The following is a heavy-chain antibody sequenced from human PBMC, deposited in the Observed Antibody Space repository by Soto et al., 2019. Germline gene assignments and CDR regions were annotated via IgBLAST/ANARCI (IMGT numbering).Heavy chain of an antibody. D-gene: IGHD6-6*01. CDR1: GYTFTNYF. CDR3: ARDWAYDYSAYSSSSFDY. V-gene: IGHV1-18*01. Sequence: GASVEGSFKASGYTFTNYFMIGFLQSPLQWLELMGWISAYNGNTNYAQKLQGRVTMTTDTSTSTAYMELRSLRSDDTALYYCARDWAYDYSAYSSSSFDYCGKGTMVTVS. J-gene: IGHJ4*02. CDR2: ISAYNGNT.